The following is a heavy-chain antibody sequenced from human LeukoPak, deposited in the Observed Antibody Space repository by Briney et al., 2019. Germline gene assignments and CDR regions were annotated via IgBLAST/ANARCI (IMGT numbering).Heavy chain of an antibody. D-gene: IGHD3-10*01. V-gene: IGHV3-30*02. J-gene: IGHJ3*02. CDR1: GFTFSSYG. Sequence: GGSLRLSCAASGFTFSSYGMHWVRQAPGKGLEWVAFIRYDGSNKYYADSVKGRFTISRDNSKNTLYLQTNSLRAEDTAVYYCAKPIAGYYYGSGYAFDIWGQGTMVTVSS. CDR3: AKPIAGYYYGSGYAFDI. CDR2: IRYDGSNK.